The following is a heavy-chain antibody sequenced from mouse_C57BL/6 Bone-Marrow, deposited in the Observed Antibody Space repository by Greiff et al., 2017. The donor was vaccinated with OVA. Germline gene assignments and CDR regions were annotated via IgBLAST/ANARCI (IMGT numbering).Heavy chain of an antibody. J-gene: IGHJ2*01. CDR2: LDPSDSYT. CDR3: ARPIYYYGSSYFDY. V-gene: IGHV1-69*01. D-gene: IGHD1-1*01. Sequence: QVQLQQPGAELVMPGASVKLSCKASGYTFTSYWMHWVKQRPGQGLEWIGELDPSDSYTNYNQKFKGKSTLTVDKSSSTAYMQLSSLTSEDSAVYYCARPIYYYGSSYFDYWGQGTTLTVSS. CDR1: GYTFTSYW.